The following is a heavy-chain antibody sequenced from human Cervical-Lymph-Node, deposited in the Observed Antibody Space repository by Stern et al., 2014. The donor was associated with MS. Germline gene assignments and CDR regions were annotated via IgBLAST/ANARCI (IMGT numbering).Heavy chain of an antibody. CDR3: ARSIYNSTSSH. J-gene: IGHJ4*02. V-gene: IGHV2-5*02. D-gene: IGHD2/OR15-2a*01. CDR1: GFSLTTTGAG. CDR2: IYWGDDD. Sequence: QVTLKESGPTLVKPTQTLTLTCTVSGFSLTTTGAGVGWIRQPPGKALDWLALIYWGDDDRYSPSLKSRLSITKDTSNNQVVLTMTNMDPVDTATYYCARSIYNSTSSHWGQGILVTVSS.